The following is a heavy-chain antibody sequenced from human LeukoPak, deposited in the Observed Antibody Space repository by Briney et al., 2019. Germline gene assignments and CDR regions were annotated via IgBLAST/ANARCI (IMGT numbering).Heavy chain of an antibody. D-gene: IGHD5-12*01. J-gene: IGHJ3*02. V-gene: IGHV3-15*07. CDR1: YFTFTDTW. CDR3: TTGGNVIVAGTRAFDI. CDR2: IKSEIDGGTT. Sequence: GGSLRHSCAASYFTFTDTWMNWVRQAPGKGLEWVGRIKSEIDGGTTDYAAPVQGRFTISRDDSQAIVYLQMNSLKSEDTAVYYCTTGGNVIVAGTRAFDIWGQGTLVTVSS.